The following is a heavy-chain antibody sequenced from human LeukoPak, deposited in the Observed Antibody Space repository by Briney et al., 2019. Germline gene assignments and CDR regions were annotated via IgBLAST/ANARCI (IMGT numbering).Heavy chain of an antibody. V-gene: IGHV4-34*01. D-gene: IGHD3-22*01. J-gene: IGHJ4*02. Sequence: SETLSLTCAVYGGSFSGYYWSWIRQPSGKGLEWIGEINHSGSTNYNPSLKSRVTISVDTSKNQFSLKLSSVTAADTAVYYCARERFRGYYDSSGYYDYWGQGTLVTVSS. CDR1: GGSFSGYY. CDR2: INHSGST. CDR3: ARERFRGYYDSSGYYDY.